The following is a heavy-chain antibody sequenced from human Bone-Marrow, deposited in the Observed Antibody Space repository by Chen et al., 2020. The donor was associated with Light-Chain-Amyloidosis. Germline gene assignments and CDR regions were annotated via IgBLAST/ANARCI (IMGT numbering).Heavy chain of an antibody. CDR1: GFTFNDYW. CDR2: SKSDGSAT. CDR3: TRGDCTSTSCFLDF. Sequence: EVQLVESGGGLVQPGGSLRLSCAASGFTFNDYWMHWVRQVPGKGLVWVARSKSDGSATNYADSVKGRFTVSRDNAKNTLYLQMKSLRAEDTAVYYCTRGDCTSTSCFLDFWGQGTLVTVSS. V-gene: IGHV3-74*01. J-gene: IGHJ4*02. D-gene: IGHD2-2*01.